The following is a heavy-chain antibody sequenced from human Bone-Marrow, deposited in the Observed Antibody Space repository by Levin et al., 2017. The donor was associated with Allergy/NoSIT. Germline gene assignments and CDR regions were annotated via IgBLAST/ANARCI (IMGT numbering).Heavy chain of an antibody. CDR1: GYIFTDLI. V-gene: IGHV7-4-1*01. D-gene: IGHD4-17*01. CDR2: INTRTGDA. J-gene: IGHJ4*02. Sequence: ASVKVSCRASGYIFTDLIMNWVRQAPGQGLEWMGWINTRTGDATYAQAFTGRFVFSLDTSASTAYVEISSLKAEDTAVYYCASIPSNTVTTAFDYWGQGTLITVSS. CDR3: ASIPSNTVTTAFDY.